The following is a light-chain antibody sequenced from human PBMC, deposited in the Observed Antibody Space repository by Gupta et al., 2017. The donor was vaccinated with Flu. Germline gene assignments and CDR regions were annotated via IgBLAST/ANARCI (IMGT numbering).Light chain of an antibody. CDR2: YDD. CDR3: GASDASLTVFV. J-gene: IGLJ2*01. CDR1: SANIDNNA. V-gene: IGLV1-36*01. Sequence: VTISCSGSSANIDNNAVNWYHQLPGKAPKLLIFYDDFLPSGVSGRFSCYTSGGYASPPTSGLQSEDEADDYCGASDASLTVFVFGGGTRLTVL.